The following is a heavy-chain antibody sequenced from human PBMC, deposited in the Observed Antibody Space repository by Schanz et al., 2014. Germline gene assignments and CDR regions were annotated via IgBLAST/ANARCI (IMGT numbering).Heavy chain of an antibody. J-gene: IGHJ4*02. CDR3: ARANYRRKINFDY. V-gene: IGHV3-33*01. Sequence: QVQLVESGGGVVQFGRSLRLPCVASGFTFSSYGMHWVRQAPGKGLEWVAVIWYDENNKYYADSVKGRFTMSRDNSKNTLYLQMNSLRAEDTAVYYCARANYRRKINFDYWGRGTLVTVSS. CDR1: GFTFSSYG. CDR2: IWYDENNK. D-gene: IGHD3-10*01.